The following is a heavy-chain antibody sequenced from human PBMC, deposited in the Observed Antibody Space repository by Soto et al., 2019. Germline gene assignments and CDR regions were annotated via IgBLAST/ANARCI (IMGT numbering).Heavy chain of an antibody. CDR3: SWRRSAHWFHA. CDR1: RYTFTWYG. Sequence: ASVKGSCKACRYTFTWYGITWVRQAPGQGLEWRGWLSVHNQKTTYAQKLQGRGRMTTDTAASTNFMELRSMSSNDTDMYYCSWRRSAHWFHAWSQGTLVTVSS. CDR2: LSVHNQKT. V-gene: IGHV1-18*01. J-gene: IGHJ5*02.